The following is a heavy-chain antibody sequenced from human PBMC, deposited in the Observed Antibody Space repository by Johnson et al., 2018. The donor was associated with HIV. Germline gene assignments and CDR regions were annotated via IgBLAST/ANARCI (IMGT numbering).Heavy chain of an antibody. J-gene: IGHJ3*02. V-gene: IGHV3-11*04. Sequence: LVESGGGLVTPGGSLRLSCAASGFTFSDYYMTWIRQAPGKGLEWVSYISSSGSTTYYADSVKGRFTISRDNAKNSLYLQMNSLRAEDTAVYYCARVDGSGSLGAFDIWGQGTMVTVSS. CDR1: GFTFSDYY. D-gene: IGHD3-10*01. CDR3: ARVDGSGSLGAFDI. CDR2: ISSSGSTT.